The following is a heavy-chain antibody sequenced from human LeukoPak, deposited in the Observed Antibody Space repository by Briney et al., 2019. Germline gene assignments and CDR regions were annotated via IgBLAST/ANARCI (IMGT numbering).Heavy chain of an antibody. Sequence: SETLSLTCTVSGGSVSSGSYYWSWIRQPPGKGLEWIGYIYYSGSTNYNPSLKSRVTISVDTSKNQFSLKLSSATAADTAVYYCARENSNYGSFDYWGQGTLVTVSS. D-gene: IGHD4-11*01. V-gene: IGHV4-61*01. J-gene: IGHJ4*02. CDR1: GGSVSSGSYY. CDR2: IYYSGST. CDR3: ARENSNYGSFDY.